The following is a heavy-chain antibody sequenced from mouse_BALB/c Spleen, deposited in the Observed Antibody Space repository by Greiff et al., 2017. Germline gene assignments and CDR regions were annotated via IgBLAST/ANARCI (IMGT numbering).Heavy chain of an antibody. D-gene: IGHD2-3*01. Sequence: QVQLKESGAELVRPGTSVKVSCKASGYAFTNYLIEWVKQRPGQGLEWIGVINPGSGGTNYNEKFKGKATLTADKSSSTAYMQLSSLTSDDSAVYFCARSIYDGYPAWFADWGQGTLVTVSA. CDR2: INPGSGGT. V-gene: IGHV1-54*01. J-gene: IGHJ3*01. CDR3: ARSIYDGYPAWFAD. CDR1: GYAFTNYL.